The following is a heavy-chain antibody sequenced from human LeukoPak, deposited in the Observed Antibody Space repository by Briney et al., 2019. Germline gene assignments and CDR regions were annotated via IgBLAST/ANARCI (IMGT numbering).Heavy chain of an antibody. CDR3: ASSRLPGY. CDR2: IKEDGSVK. CDR1: GFTFSSYW. Sequence: GGSLRLSCAASGFTFSSYWMNWVRQAPGKGLEWVAYIKEDGSVKSYADSMKGRFTISRDNAKNSPYLQMNSLRAEDTAVYYCASSRLPGYWGQGTLVTVSS. V-gene: IGHV3-7*01. J-gene: IGHJ4*02.